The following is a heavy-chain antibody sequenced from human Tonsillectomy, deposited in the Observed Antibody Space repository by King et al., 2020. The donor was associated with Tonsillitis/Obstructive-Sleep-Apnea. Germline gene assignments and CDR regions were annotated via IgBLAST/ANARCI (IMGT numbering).Heavy chain of an antibody. CDR1: GGSFSGYY. CDR3: APGGDCSTTSCSNWFDP. V-gene: IGHV4-34*01. Sequence: VQLQQWGAGLLKPSETLSLTCAVYGGSFSGYYWGWIRQPPGKGLEWIGEINHSGSTNYNPSLKSRVTISVDTSKNQFSLKLSSVTAADTAVYYCAPGGDCSTTSCSNWFDPWGQGTLVTVSS. D-gene: IGHD2-2*01. CDR2: INHSGST. J-gene: IGHJ5*02.